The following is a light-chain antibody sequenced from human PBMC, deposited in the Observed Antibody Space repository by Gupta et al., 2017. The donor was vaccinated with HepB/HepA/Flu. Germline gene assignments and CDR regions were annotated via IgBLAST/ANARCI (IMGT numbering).Light chain of an antibody. Sequence: DIXMTQSXLSLPXTPGEXXSISCRASQGLLDSNGYNYLDWYLQKPGHSPQPLIYLASNRASGVTARVSGSGSGTEFTLRSSRVEDEDVGVYYYMHALQRPTFGQGTKVEIK. CDR1: QGLLDSNGYNY. J-gene: IGKJ1*01. V-gene: IGKV2-28*01. CDR2: LAS. CDR3: MHALQRPT.